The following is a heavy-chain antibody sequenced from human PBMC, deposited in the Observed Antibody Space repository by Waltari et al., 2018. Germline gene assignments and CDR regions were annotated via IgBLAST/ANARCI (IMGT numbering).Heavy chain of an antibody. CDR1: GSTVSTTL. Sequence: DVQLVESGGGLVHPEGSLRLSCAASGSTVSTTLMSWFRQAPGKGLEWVSIIYPAGRKYNADSVVGRFTISRDISQNTLHLQMNNLRPEDTAIYYCARARDEDTAMVFFDHWGQGTLVSVSS. V-gene: IGHV3-66*02. J-gene: IGHJ4*02. CDR3: ARARDEDTAMVFFDH. D-gene: IGHD5-18*01. CDR2: IYPAGRK.